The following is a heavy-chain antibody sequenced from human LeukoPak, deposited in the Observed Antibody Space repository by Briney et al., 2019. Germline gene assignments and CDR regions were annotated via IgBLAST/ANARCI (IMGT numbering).Heavy chain of an antibody. V-gene: IGHV3-11*04. Sequence: PGGSLRLSCAASGFTFSDYYKSWIRQAPGKGLEWVSYISSSGSTIYYADSVKGRFTISRDNAKKSLYLQMNSLRAEDTAVYYCARDMAGVVPAAFYYYYYMDVWGKGTTVTVSS. D-gene: IGHD2-2*01. CDR2: ISSSGSTI. CDR3: ARDMAGVVPAAFYYYYYMDV. J-gene: IGHJ6*03. CDR1: GFTFSDYY.